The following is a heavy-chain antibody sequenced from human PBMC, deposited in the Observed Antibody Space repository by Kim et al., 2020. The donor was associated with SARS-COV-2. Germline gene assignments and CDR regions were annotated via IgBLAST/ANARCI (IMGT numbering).Heavy chain of an antibody. CDR2: INPNSGGT. Sequence: ASVKVSCKAAGYTFTRYDINWVRQAPGQGLEWMGWINPNSGGTNYAQKFQGRVTMTRDTSISTTYMELSRLGSDDTAVYYCARSGFNWGLDYWGQGTLVT. D-gene: IGHD7-27*01. CDR1: GYTFTRYD. CDR3: ARSGFNWGLDY. J-gene: IGHJ4*02. V-gene: IGHV1-2*02.